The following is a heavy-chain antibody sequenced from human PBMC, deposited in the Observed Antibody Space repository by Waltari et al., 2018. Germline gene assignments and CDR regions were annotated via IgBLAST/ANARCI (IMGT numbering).Heavy chain of an antibody. CDR3: ATAIRPTPYNWFDP. D-gene: IGHD3-9*01. Sequence: QVQLVQSGAEVKKPGASVKVSCTVSGYTIPELSMHWVRQAPGKGLEWMGGFDPEDGEPIYAHKFQGRVTSTEATSTDTAYMGLSSLRSEDTAVYYCATAIRPTPYNWFDPWGQGTLVTVSS. CDR1: GYTIPELS. V-gene: IGHV1-24*01. CDR2: FDPEDGEP. J-gene: IGHJ5*02.